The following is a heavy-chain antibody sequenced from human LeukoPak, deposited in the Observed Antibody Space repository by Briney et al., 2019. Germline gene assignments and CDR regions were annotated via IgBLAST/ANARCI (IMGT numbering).Heavy chain of an antibody. CDR2: IIPIFGTA. CDR1: GGTFSSYA. D-gene: IGHD2-2*01. V-gene: IGHV1-69*05. CDR3: ARTQRDIVVVPAAMAGGPFDY. J-gene: IGHJ4*02. Sequence: ASVKVYWKASGGTFSSYAISWVRQAPGQGLEWMGGIIPIFGTANYAQKFQGRGTITTDESTSTAYMERSSLRSEDTAVYYGARTQRDIVVVPAAMAGGPFDYWGQGTLVTVSS.